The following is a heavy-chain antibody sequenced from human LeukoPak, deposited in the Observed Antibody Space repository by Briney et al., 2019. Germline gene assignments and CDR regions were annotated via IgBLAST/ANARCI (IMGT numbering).Heavy chain of an antibody. CDR3: ARIQAAAGPQLDY. V-gene: IGHV2-26*01. Sequence: SGPVLLKPTETLTLTFTVSGFSLSNARMGGSWIRQPPGKALEWLAHIFSNDEKAYNTSLKSRLTISKDTSKSQVVLTMTNMDPVDTATYYCARIQAAAGPQLDYWGQGTLVTVSS. D-gene: IGHD6-13*01. CDR1: GFSLSNARMG. CDR2: IFSNDEK. J-gene: IGHJ4*02.